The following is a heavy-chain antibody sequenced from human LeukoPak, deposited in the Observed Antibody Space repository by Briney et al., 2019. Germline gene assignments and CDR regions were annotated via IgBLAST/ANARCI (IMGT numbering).Heavy chain of an antibody. CDR2: IYTSGST. CDR3: AREAIQLWVPFDY. V-gene: IGHV4-4*07. CDR1: GGSISSYY. Sequence: SETLSITCTVSGGSISSYYSSWIRQPAGKGLEWIGRIYTSGSTNHNPSLKSRVTMSVDTSKNQFSLKLSSVTAADTAVYYCAREAIQLWVPFDYWGQGTLVTVSS. D-gene: IGHD5-18*01. J-gene: IGHJ4*02.